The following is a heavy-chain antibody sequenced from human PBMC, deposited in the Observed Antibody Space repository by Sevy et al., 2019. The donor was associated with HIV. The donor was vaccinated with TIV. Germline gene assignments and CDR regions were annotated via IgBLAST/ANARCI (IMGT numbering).Heavy chain of an antibody. CDR2: ISGSGGST. CDR3: AKYRRSLALPDAFDI. J-gene: IGHJ3*02. CDR1: GFTFSSYA. V-gene: IGHV3-23*01. Sequence: GGSLRLSCAASGFTFSSYAMSWVRQAPGKGLEWVSAISGSGGSTYYADSVKGRFTISRDNSKNTLYLQMNSLRAEDRAVDYCAKYRRSLALPDAFDIWGQGTMVTVSS. D-gene: IGHD3-10*01.